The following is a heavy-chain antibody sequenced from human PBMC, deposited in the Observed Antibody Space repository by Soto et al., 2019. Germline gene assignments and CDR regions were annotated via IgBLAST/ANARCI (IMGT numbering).Heavy chain of an antibody. Sequence: QVQLVESGGGVVQPGRSLRLSCAASGFTFSSYGMHWVRQAPGKRLEWVAVISYDGSNKYYADSVKGRFTISRDNSKNTLYLQMNSLRAEDTAVYYCAKDRFPGYFYGPGYWGQGTLVTVSS. CDR2: ISYDGSNK. D-gene: IGHD3-3*01. J-gene: IGHJ4*02. V-gene: IGHV3-30*18. CDR3: AKDRFPGYFYGPGY. CDR1: GFTFSSYG.